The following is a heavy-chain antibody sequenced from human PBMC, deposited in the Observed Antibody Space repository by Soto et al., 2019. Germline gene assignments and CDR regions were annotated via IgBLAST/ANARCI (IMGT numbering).Heavy chain of an antibody. CDR3: AREGYRYEGMEV. CDR1: GYTFTSYY. V-gene: IGHV1-3*01. D-gene: IGHD5-12*01. J-gene: IGHJ6*02. Sequence: ASVKVSCKASGYTFTSYYMHWVRQAPGQRLEWMGWINAGNGNTKYSQKFQGRVTITRDTSASTAYMELSSLRPEDTAVYYCAREGYRYEGMEVWGQGTTVTVSS. CDR2: INAGNGNT.